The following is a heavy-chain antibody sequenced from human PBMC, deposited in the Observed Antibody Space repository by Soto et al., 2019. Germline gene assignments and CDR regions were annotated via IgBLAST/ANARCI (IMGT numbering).Heavy chain of an antibody. CDR3: ARGAPYHFDY. J-gene: IGHJ4*02. CDR2: IWYDGSNK. CDR1: GFTFRTYG. V-gene: IGHV3-33*01. D-gene: IGHD2-2*01. Sequence: GGSLRLSCAASGFTFRTYGMHWVRQAPGKGLEWVAVIWYDGSNKYFADSVKGRFTISRDNSKNTLYLQMNSLRADDTAVYYCARGAPYHFDYWGQGTLVTVSS.